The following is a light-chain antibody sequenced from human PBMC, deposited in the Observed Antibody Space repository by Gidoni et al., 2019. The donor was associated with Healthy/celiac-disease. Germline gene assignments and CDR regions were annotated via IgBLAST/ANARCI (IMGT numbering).Light chain of an antibody. V-gene: IGKV3-11*01. Sequence: EIVLTQSPATLSLSPGERATLSWRPSQSVSIYLAWYQQKPGQAPRLLIYDASNSATGIPARFSGSGAGTDFTLTISSLEPEDFAVYYCQQRSNWPQLTFGGGTKVEIK. J-gene: IGKJ4*01. CDR1: QSVSIY. CDR3: QQRSNWPQLT. CDR2: DAS.